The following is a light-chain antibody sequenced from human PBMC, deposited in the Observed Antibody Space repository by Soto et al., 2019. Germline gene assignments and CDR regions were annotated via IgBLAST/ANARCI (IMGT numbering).Light chain of an antibody. V-gene: IGLV3-21*02. CDR1: NIESKS. J-gene: IGLJ1*01. Sequence: SSALTQPPSLSVAPGQTARITYGGNNIESKSVHWYQQRPGQAPVLVIYVDSDRPSGIPDRFSASTSGNTAALTISRVEAGDEADYYCQVWDTISDHYVFGSGNKVSVL. CDR3: QVWDTISDHYV. CDR2: VDS.